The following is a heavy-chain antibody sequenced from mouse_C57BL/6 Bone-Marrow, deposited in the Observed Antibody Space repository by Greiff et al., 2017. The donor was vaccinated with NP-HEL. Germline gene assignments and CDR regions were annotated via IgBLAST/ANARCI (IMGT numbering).Heavy chain of an antibody. Sequence: QVQLQQSGAELARPGASVKLSCKASGYTFTSYGISWVKQRTGQGLEWIGEIYPRSGNTYYNEKFKGKATLTADKSSSTAYMALRSLTSEDSAVYFCATYYYDNCAYWGQGTLVTVSA. J-gene: IGHJ3*01. V-gene: IGHV1-81*01. CDR2: IYPRSGNT. CDR1: GYTFTSYG. CDR3: ATYYYDNCAY. D-gene: IGHD2-1*01.